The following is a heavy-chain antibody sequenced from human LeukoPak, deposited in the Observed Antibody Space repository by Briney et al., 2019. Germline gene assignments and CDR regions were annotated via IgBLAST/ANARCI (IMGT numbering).Heavy chain of an antibody. CDR2: ISDSGGRT. CDR1: GITLSNYG. Sequence: GWSLRLSCAVSGITLSNYGMSWVRQAPGKGLGWVAGISDSGGRTNYADSVKGRFTISRDNPKNTLYLQMNSQRAEDTAVYFCAKRGVVIRVILVGFHKEAYYFDSWGQGALVTASS. CDR3: AKRGVVIRVILVGFHKEAYYFDS. J-gene: IGHJ4*02. V-gene: IGHV3-23*01. D-gene: IGHD3-22*01.